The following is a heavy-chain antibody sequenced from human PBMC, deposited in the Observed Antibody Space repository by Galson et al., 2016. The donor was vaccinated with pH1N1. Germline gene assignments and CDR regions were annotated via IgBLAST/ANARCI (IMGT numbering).Heavy chain of an antibody. V-gene: IGHV3-11*03. CDR2: IGSFSSYA. CDR1: GFKFKVYY. CDR3: ARNYYDATGYSSELDH. Sequence: SLRLSCAASGFKFKVYYMSWLRQAPGKGLEWVSYIGSFSSYAKYTDAVKGRFTMSRDNAQKSIYLQMNSLRVEDTAVYFCARNYYDATGYSSELDHWGQGTLVTVSS. D-gene: IGHD3-9*01. J-gene: IGHJ4*02.